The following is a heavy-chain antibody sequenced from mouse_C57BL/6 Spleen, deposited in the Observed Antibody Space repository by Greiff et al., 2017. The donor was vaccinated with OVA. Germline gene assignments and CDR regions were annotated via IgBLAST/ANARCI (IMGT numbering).Heavy chain of an antibody. D-gene: IGHD1-1*01. CDR2: IDPNSGGT. J-gene: IGHJ4*01. CDR3: ARDYGSSLGYAMDY. CDR1: GYTFTSYW. V-gene: IGHV1-72*01. Sequence: VQLQQSGAELVKPGPSVKLSCKASGYTFTSYWMHWVKQRPGRGLEWIGRIDPNSGGTKYNEKFKSKATLTVDKPSSTAYMQLSSLTSEDSAVYYCARDYGSSLGYAMDYWGQGTSVTVSS.